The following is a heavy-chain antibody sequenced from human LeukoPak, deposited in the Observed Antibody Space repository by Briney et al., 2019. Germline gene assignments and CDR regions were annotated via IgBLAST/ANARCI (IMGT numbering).Heavy chain of an antibody. CDR3: ARDKRAYSSSWSGNSFDY. Sequence: GASVKVSCKASGGTFSSYAISWVRQAPGQGLEWMGGIIPIFGTANYAQKFQGRVTITTDESTSTAYMELSSLRSEDTAVYYCARDKRAYSSSWSGNSFDYWGQGTLVTVSS. CDR2: IIPIFGTA. V-gene: IGHV1-69*05. J-gene: IGHJ4*02. D-gene: IGHD6-13*01. CDR1: GGTFSSYA.